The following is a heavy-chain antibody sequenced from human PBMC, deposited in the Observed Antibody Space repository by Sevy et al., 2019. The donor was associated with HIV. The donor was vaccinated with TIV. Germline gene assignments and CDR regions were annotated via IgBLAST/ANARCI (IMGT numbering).Heavy chain of an antibody. CDR2: IGYDGSNK. CDR3: ARDPRMYGDYLLAYFDY. D-gene: IGHD2-8*01. J-gene: IGHJ4*02. CDR1: GFTPSTYG. Sequence: GGSLRLSCAASGFTPSTYGMHWVRQAPGKGLEWVAVIGYDGSNKYYADSVKGRFTISRDNSKNTLFLQMDSLRAEDTAVYYCARDPRMYGDYLLAYFDYWGLGTLVTVSS. V-gene: IGHV3-33*01.